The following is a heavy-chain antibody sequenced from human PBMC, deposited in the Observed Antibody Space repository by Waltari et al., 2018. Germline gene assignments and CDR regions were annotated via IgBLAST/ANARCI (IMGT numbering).Heavy chain of an antibody. D-gene: IGHD6-19*01. CDR1: GGSISSGSYY. CDR3: ARARVAGTPLDY. V-gene: IGHV4-61*02. J-gene: IGHJ4*02. CDR2: IYTSGST. Sequence: QVQLQESGPGLVKPSETLSLTCTVSGGSISSGSYYWSWIRQPAGKGLEWVGRIYTSGSTRYNPSLKSRVTISVDTAKNQFSLKLSSVTAADTAVYYCARARVAGTPLDYWGQGTLVTVSS.